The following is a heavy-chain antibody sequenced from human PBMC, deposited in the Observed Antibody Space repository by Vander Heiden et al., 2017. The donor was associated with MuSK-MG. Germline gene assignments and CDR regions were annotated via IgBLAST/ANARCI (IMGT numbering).Heavy chain of an antibody. Sequence: VQLQESCPGLVTPSETLSLTCTVSGGSISSYYWSWIRQPPGKGLEWIGYIYYSGSTNYNPSLKSRVTISVDTSKNQFSLKLSSVTAADTAVYYCARDTSGAFDYWGQGTLVTVSS. CDR2: IYYSGST. CDR1: GGSISSYY. J-gene: IGHJ4*02. V-gene: IGHV4-59*01. CDR3: ARDTSGAFDY.